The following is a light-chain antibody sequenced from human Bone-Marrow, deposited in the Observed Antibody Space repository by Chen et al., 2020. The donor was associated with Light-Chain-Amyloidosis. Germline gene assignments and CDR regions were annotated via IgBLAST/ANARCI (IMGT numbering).Light chain of an antibody. CDR3: QSADSSGTYEGI. Sequence: SYELTQPPSVSVSPGQTARITCSGDDLPTKYAYWYQQKPGQAPVLVIPRDTERPSGISERFEGSTSGTTATLNISVVQAEDEGDYHCQSADSSGTYEGIFGGGTKLTVL. CDR1: DLPTKY. J-gene: IGLJ2*01. CDR2: RDT. V-gene: IGLV3-25*03.